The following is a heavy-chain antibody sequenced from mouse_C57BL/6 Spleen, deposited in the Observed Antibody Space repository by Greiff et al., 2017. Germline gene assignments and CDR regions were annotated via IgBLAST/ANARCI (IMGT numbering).Heavy chain of an antibody. CDR1: GFSLTSYG. V-gene: IGHV2-6*01. Sequence: VKLLESGPGLVAPSQSLSITCTVSGFSLTSYGVDWVRQTPGKGLEWLGVIWGVGSTNYNSAIKSRLSISKDNSKSQVFLKMNSLQTDDTAMYYCASRYDYDAWFAYWGHGTLVTVCA. J-gene: IGHJ3*01. D-gene: IGHD2-4*01. CDR2: IWGVGST. CDR3: ASRYDYDAWFAY.